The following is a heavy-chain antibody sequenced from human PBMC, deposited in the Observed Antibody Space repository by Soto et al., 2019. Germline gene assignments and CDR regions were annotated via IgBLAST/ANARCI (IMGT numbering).Heavy chain of an antibody. CDR3: AKDRVEVAAFRGDFHS. Sequence: PRLSCAASGFTFNSYAMSWVRQAPGKELEWVSTISVTGIGYDNTYYADSVKGRFTISRDNSKNTLHLLMSSLRAEDTAVYYCAKDRVEVAAFRGDFHSWCQGTLVTVSS. J-gene: IGHJ4*02. CDR2: ISVTGIGYDNT. V-gene: IGHV3-23*01. D-gene: IGHD6-19*01. CDR1: GFTFNSYA.